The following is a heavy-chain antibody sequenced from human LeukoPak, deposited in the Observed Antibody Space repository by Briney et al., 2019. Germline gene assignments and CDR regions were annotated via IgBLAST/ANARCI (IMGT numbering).Heavy chain of an antibody. CDR2: FDPEDGET. J-gene: IGHJ4*02. Sequence: GASVKVSCKVSGYTLTELSMHWVRQAPGKGLEGMGCFDPEDGETIYAQKFQGRVTMTEDTSTDTAYMELSSLRSDDTAVYYCATCNPYYYGSRNLKELDYWGQGTLVTVSS. D-gene: IGHD3-10*01. CDR3: ATCNPYYYGSRNLKELDY. V-gene: IGHV1-24*01. CDR1: GYTLTELS.